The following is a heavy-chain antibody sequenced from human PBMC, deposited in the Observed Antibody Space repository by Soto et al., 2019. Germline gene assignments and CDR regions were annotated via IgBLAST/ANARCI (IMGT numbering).Heavy chain of an antibody. CDR2: IYYTGSA. D-gene: IGHD3-22*01. Sequence: LSLTCTVSGDSISSGYFYWARIRQHPGKGLEWIGFIYYTGSAYYNPSLKSRVSISVDTSKNQFTLKMSSVTAADTAVYFCARDKYDSSGYYLYDAFDIWGQGTMVT. V-gene: IGHV4-31*03. CDR3: ARDKYDSSGYYLYDAFDI. CDR1: GDSISSGYFY. J-gene: IGHJ3*02.